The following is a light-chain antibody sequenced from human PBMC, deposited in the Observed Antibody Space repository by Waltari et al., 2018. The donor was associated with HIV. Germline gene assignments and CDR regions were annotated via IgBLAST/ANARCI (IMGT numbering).Light chain of an antibody. J-gene: IGLJ3*02. Sequence: QSALTQPPSASGSLGQSVTVSCTGRSSEIGIYNYVSWYQQHPDKAPKLIIYGVKKRPSGVPNRFSGSKPGNTASLTVSGLQAEDEADYYCMSYGGRNNLVLGGGTKVTVL. CDR3: MSYGGRNNLV. CDR1: SSEIGIYNY. V-gene: IGLV2-8*01. CDR2: GVK.